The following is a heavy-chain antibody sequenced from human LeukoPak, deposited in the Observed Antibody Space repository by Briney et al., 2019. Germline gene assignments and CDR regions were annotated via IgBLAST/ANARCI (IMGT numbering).Heavy chain of an antibody. V-gene: IGHV3-30*02. J-gene: IGHJ4*02. CDR1: GFTFSSYG. CDR2: IRYDGSNK. Sequence: HAGGSLRLSCAASGFTFSSYGMHWVRQAPGKGLEWVAFIRYDGSNKYYADSVKGRFTISRDNSKNTLYLQMNSLRAEDTAVYYCAKSFPGEVVPFDYWGQGTLVTVSS. D-gene: IGHD2-15*01. CDR3: AKSFPGEVVPFDY.